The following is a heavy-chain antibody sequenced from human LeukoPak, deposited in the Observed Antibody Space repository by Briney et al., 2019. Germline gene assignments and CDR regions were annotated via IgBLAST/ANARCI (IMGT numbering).Heavy chain of an antibody. CDR2: IYPGDSDT. V-gene: IGHV5-51*01. Sequence: GESLKISCKGSGYSFTSYWIGWVRQMPGKGLEWMGIIYPGDSDTRYSPSFQGQATISADKSISTAYLQWSSLKASDTAMYYCARPSGSYYYYYGMDVWGQGTTVTVSS. CDR3: ARPSGSYYYYYGMDV. CDR1: GYSFTSYW. J-gene: IGHJ6*02. D-gene: IGHD1-26*01.